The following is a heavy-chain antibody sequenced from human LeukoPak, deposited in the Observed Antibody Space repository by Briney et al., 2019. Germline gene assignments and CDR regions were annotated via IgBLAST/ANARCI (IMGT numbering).Heavy chain of an antibody. D-gene: IGHD2-15*01. V-gene: IGHV3-33*01. J-gene: IGHJ3*02. CDR3: ARDFCSGGSCYPDAFDI. CDR1: GFTFSSYG. Sequence: PGGSLRLSCAASGFTFSSYGMHWVRQAPGKGREWVAVIWYDGTNTYYADSVEGRFTISRDNSKNTLYLQMNSLRAEDTAVYYCARDFCSGGSCYPDAFDIWGQGTMVTVSS. CDR2: IWYDGTNT.